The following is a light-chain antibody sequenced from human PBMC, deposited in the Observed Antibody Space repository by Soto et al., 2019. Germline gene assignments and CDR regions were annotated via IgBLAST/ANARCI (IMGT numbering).Light chain of an antibody. CDR1: QFISTY. Sequence: DTQMTQSPSSLSASVGNTVTITCRPSQFISTYLNWYQQKKGKAPNLLIYTTSSLHSGVPSRFSGSGYGTDFNLTISSLQTEDFATYYCQQSYSTPITFGQGTRLEIK. J-gene: IGKJ5*01. CDR2: TTS. CDR3: QQSYSTPIT. V-gene: IGKV1-39*01.